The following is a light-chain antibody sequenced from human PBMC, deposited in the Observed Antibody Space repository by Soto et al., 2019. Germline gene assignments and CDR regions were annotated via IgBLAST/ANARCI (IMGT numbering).Light chain of an antibody. V-gene: IGKV3-20*01. CDR3: QQYVSSPWT. Sequence: EIVLTQSPGTVSSSPGERATLSCRASQSVSSNYLAWYQQRPGQAPRLLIYGASSRATGIPDRFSGSGSGTDFTLTISRLEPEDFAVYYCQQYVSSPWTFGQGTKVEFK. J-gene: IGKJ1*01. CDR1: QSVSSNY. CDR2: GAS.